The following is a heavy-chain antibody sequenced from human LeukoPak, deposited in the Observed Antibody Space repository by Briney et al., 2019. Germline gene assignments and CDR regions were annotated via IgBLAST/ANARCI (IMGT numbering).Heavy chain of an antibody. J-gene: IGHJ4*02. CDR2: ISSGGSTI. Sequence: PGGSLRLSCAASGFTFSSYEMNWVRQAPGKGLEWGSYISSGGSTIYYADSVKGRFTISRDNAKNSLYLQMNSLRAEDTAVYYCASVWGWGELLLVPSDYWGQGTLVTVSS. CDR3: ASVWGWGELLLVPSDY. V-gene: IGHV3-48*03. CDR1: GFTFSSYE. D-gene: IGHD1-26*01.